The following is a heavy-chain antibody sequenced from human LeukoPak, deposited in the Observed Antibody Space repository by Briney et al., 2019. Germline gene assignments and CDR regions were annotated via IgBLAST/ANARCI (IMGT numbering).Heavy chain of an antibody. Sequence: SETLSLTCTVSGGSISSFYWSWIRQPPGKGLEWIGYIYYSGSTNYNPSLKSRVTISVDTSKNQFSLKLSSVTAADTAVYYCVGAAAGSTVDYWGQGTLVTVSS. V-gene: IGHV4-59*01. D-gene: IGHD6-13*01. CDR1: GGSISSFY. J-gene: IGHJ4*02. CDR2: IYYSGST. CDR3: VGAAAGSTVDY.